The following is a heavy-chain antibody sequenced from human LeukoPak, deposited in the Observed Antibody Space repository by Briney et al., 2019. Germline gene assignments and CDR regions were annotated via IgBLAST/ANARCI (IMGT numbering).Heavy chain of an antibody. J-gene: IGHJ6*03. Sequence: GGSLRLSCAASGFTFSSYWMNWVRQAPGKGLEWVANMKQDGSEKYYVDSVKGRFTISRDNAKNSLYLQMNSLRAEDTAVYYCARDDGTLPYYYMDVWGKGTTVTVSS. CDR2: MKQDGSEK. CDR1: GFTFSSYW. CDR3: ARDDGTLPYYYMDV. V-gene: IGHV3-7*01.